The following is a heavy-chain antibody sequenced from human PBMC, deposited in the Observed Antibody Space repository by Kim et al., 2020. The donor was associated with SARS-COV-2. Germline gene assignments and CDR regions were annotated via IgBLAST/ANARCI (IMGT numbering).Heavy chain of an antibody. Sequence: GGSLRLSCVASGFTVSNYNMNWVRQAPGKGLEWVSSISVGSTSIYYADSVKGRFTISKDNARNSLFLQMNKMRVEDTALYYCARGGASQYTPVDEINPWG. V-gene: IGHV3-21*01. D-gene: IGHD4-4*01. CDR3: ARGGASQYTPVDEINP. J-gene: IGHJ5*02. CDR2: ISVGSTSI. CDR1: GFTVSNYN.